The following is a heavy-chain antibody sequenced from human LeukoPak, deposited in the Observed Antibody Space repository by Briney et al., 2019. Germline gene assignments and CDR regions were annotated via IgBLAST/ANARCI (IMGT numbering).Heavy chain of an antibody. V-gene: IGHV1-46*01. CDR1: GYTFISYY. Sequence: ASVKVSCKASGYTFISYYMHWVRQAPGQGLEWMGIINPSGGSTTYAQMFQGRVILTRDTSTRTVYMELYSLRSEDTALYYCAKGGRDYGDSSGTDWGQGTLVTVSS. J-gene: IGHJ4*02. D-gene: IGHD4-17*01. CDR2: INPSGGST. CDR3: AKGGRDYGDSSGTD.